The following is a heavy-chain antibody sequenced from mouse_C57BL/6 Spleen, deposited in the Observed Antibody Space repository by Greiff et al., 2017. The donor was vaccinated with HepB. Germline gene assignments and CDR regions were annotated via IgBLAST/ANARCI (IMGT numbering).Heavy chain of an antibody. CDR3: ARDYYSNSHYYAMDY. CDR2: IYPGDGDT. CDR1: GYAFSSSW. J-gene: IGHJ4*01. V-gene: IGHV1-82*01. Sequence: VKLMESGPELVKPGASVKISCKASGYAFSSSWMNWVKQRPGKGLEWIGRIYPGDGDTNYNGKFKGKATLTADKSSSTAYMQLSSLTSEDSAVYFCARDYYSNSHYYAMDYWGQGTSVTVSS. D-gene: IGHD2-5*01.